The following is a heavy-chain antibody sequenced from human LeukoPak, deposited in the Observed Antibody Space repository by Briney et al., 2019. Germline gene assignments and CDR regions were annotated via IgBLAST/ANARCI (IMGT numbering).Heavy chain of an antibody. J-gene: IGHJ6*03. CDR3: ARDHIEAGYYDYYMDV. CDR2: IIPIFGTA. CDR1: GGTFSSYA. Sequence: SVKVSCKASGGTFSSYAISWVRQAPGQGLEWMGGIIPIFGTANCAQKFQGRVTITTDESTSTAYMELSSLRSEDTAVYYCARDHIEAGYYDYYMDVWGKGTTVTVSS. V-gene: IGHV1-69*05. D-gene: IGHD2-21*01.